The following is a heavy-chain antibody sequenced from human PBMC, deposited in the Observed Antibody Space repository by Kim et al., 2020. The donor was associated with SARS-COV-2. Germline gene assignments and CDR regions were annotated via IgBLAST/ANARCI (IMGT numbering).Heavy chain of an antibody. CDR3: ARDRLRTALAALGY. CDR2: ISSSSSTI. V-gene: IGHV3-48*04. D-gene: IGHD2-15*01. CDR1: GFTFSSYS. J-gene: IGHJ4*02. Sequence: GGSLRLSCAASGFTFSSYSMNWVRQAPGKGLEWVSYISSSSSTIYYADSVKGRFTISRDNAKNSLYLQMNSLRAEDTAVYYCARDRLRTALAALGYWGQGTLVTVSS.